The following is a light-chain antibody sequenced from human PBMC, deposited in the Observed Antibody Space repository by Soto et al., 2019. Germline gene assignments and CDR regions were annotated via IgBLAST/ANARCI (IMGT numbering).Light chain of an antibody. CDR2: DAS. CDR3: QHYDSFST. Sequence: DIQMTQSPSTLSASVGDRVSITCRASQSISAYLAWYQQKPGKAPKVLIYDASSLQSGVPSRFSGSGSGTEFTLIINTLQPDDFATYYCQHYDSFSTFGQGTKLEIK. J-gene: IGKJ2*01. CDR1: QSISAY. V-gene: IGKV1-5*01.